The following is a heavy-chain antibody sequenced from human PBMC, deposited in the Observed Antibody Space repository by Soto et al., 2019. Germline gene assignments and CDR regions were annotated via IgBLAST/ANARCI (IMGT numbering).Heavy chain of an antibody. V-gene: IGHV3-30*04. CDR3: ARDQRHYDILTGYYFYGMDV. D-gene: IGHD3-9*01. Sequence: GGSLRLSCAASGFTFTAFAVHWVRQAPGKGLEWVAVISYDGGQSQYADSVKGRLTMTRDTSTSTVYMELSSLRSDDTAVYYCARDQRHYDILTGYYFYGMDVWGQGTTVTVSS. J-gene: IGHJ6*02. CDR2: ISYDGGQS. CDR1: GFTFTAFA.